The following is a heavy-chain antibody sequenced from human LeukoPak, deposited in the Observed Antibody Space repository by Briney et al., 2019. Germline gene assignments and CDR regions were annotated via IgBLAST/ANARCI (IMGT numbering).Heavy chain of an antibody. CDR2: ISYDGSNK. D-gene: IGHD5-12*01. Sequence: GGSLRLSCAASGFTFSSYAMHWVRQAPGKGLEWVAVISYDGSNKYYADSVKGRFTISRDNSKNTLYLQMNSLRAEDTAVYYCASDIVATIRGYWGQGTLVTVSS. J-gene: IGHJ4*02. CDR1: GFTFSSYA. V-gene: IGHV3-30-3*01. CDR3: ASDIVATIRGY.